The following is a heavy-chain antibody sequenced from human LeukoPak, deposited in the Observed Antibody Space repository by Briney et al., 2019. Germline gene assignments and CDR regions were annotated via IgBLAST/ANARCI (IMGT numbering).Heavy chain of an antibody. Sequence: PGGSLRLSCAASGFTFSSYALSWVRQAPGKGLEWVSTISSISHYIYYADSVKGRFTIPRDNAKNSLYLQMNSLRAEDTALYYCAKDIDPSKDIVVVPAARDWFDPWGQGTLVTVSS. CDR1: GFTFSSYA. V-gene: IGHV3-21*04. CDR3: AKDIDPSKDIVVVPAARDWFDP. CDR2: ISSISHYI. J-gene: IGHJ5*02. D-gene: IGHD2-2*01.